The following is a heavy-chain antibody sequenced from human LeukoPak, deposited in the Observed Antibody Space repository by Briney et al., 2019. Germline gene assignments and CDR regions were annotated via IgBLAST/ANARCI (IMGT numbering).Heavy chain of an antibody. CDR1: GFTFSSYG. J-gene: IGHJ3*02. V-gene: IGHV3-30*02. Sequence: GGSLRLSCAASGFTFSSYGMHWVRQAPGKGLEWVAFIRYDGSNKYYADSVKGRFTFSRDNSKNTLYLQMNSLRAEDTAVYYCAKGHAYYYDSSGYPDAFDIWGQGTMVTVSS. CDR3: AKGHAYYYDSSGYPDAFDI. D-gene: IGHD3-22*01. CDR2: IRYDGSNK.